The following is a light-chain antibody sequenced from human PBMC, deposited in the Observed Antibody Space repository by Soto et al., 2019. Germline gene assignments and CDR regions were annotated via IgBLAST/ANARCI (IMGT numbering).Light chain of an antibody. Sequence: ENVLTQSPGTLSLSPGERVTLSCRASQDIRSHLAWYQQKPGQAPRLLIFDASSRATGIPDRFTGSGSGADFTLTISRLEPEDFAVYYCQVYGPSPPITFGQGTKVDI. V-gene: IGKV3-20*01. J-gene: IGKJ1*01. CDR2: DAS. CDR1: QDIRSH. CDR3: QVYGPSPPIT.